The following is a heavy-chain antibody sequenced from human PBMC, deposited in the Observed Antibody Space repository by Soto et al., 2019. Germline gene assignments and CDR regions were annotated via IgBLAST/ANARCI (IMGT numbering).Heavy chain of an antibody. D-gene: IGHD3-16*02. V-gene: IGHV2-5*02. J-gene: IGHJ4*02. CDR3: ARWGSSRLDY. CDR1: GFSLSTSGVGVG. Sequence: QITLKESGPTLVKPTQTLTLTCTFSGFSLSTSGVGVGVGWIRQPPGKDLEWLALIYWDDDKLYSPSLKTRVTITKDTSKNQVVLTMTNMDPVDTATYYCARWGSSRLDYWGQGTLVTVSS. CDR2: IYWDDDK.